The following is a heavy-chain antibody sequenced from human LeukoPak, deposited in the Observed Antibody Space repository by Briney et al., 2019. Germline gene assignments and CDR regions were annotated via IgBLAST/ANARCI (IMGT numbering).Heavy chain of an antibody. J-gene: IGHJ3*01. Sequence: GGSLRLSCEASGFTVSSKWLHWVRQAPGKGLAWVSRIRGDVSGATYAASVKGRFSVSTDSAKNTVHLQMNSLRVEDTGVYYCTRLPSGRSVFDVWGQGTVVTVSS. V-gene: IGHV3-74*03. D-gene: IGHD1-26*01. CDR1: GFTVSSKW. CDR3: TRLPSGRSVFDV. CDR2: IRGDVSGA.